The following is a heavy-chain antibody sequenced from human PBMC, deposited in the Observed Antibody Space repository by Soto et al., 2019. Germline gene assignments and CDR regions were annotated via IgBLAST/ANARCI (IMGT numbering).Heavy chain of an antibody. D-gene: IGHD3-3*01. CDR3: ARGRPPLYYDFWSGHSLVDY. CDR2: INSDGSST. Sequence: EVQLVESGGGLVQPGGSLRLSCAASGFAFSSYWMHWVRQAPGKGLVWVSRINSDGSSTSYADSVKGRFTISRDNAKNTLYLQMNSLRAEDTAVYYCARGRPPLYYDFWSGHSLVDYWGQGTLVTVSS. CDR1: GFAFSSYW. J-gene: IGHJ4*02. V-gene: IGHV3-74*01.